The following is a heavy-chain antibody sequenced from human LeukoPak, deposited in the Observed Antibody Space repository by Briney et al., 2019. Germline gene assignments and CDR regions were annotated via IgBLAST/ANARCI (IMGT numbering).Heavy chain of an antibody. V-gene: IGHV3-30*04. J-gene: IGHJ4*02. D-gene: IGHD1-26*01. Sequence: GGSLRLSCAASGFTFSSYAMHWVRQAPGKGLERVAVISYDGSNKYYADSVKGRFTISRDNSKNTLYLQMNSLRAEDTAVYYCARGVGVTIRTSNFDYWGQGTLVTASS. CDR3: ARGVGVTIRTSNFDY. CDR1: GFTFSSYA. CDR2: ISYDGSNK.